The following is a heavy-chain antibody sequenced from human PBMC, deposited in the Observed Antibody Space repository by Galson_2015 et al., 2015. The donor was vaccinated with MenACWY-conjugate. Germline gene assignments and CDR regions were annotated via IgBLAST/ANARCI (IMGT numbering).Heavy chain of an antibody. J-gene: IGHJ5*02. D-gene: IGHD1-26*01. Sequence: SETLSLTCTVSGGSISSSSYHWGWIRQPPGKGLEWIGSIYYSGSTYYNPSLKSRVTISVDTSKNQFSLKLSSVTAADTAVYYCARDKSYRVTRWFDPWGQGTLVTVSS. CDR3: ARDKSYRVTRWFDP. CDR1: GGSISSSSYH. CDR2: IYYSGST. V-gene: IGHV4-39*07.